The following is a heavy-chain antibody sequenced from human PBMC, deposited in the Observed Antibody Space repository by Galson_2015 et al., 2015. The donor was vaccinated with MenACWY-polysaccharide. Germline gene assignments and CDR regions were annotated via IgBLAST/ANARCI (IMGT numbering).Heavy chain of an antibody. CDR2: TYYRSKWYN. Sequence: CAISGDSVSNYSAAWNWIRQSPSRGLEWLGRTYYRSKWYNDYAVSVKSRITINPDTSKKQSSLQLNSVTPEDTAVYYCARENSYHYVMDVWGQGTTATVSS. V-gene: IGHV6-1*01. CDR1: GDSVSNYSAA. CDR3: ARENSYHYVMDV. J-gene: IGHJ6*02.